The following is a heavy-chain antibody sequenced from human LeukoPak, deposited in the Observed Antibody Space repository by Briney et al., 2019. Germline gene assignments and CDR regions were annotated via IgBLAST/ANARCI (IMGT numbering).Heavy chain of an antibody. Sequence: SETLSLTCAVYGGSFSGYYWSWIRQPPGKGLEWIGEINHSGSTNYNPSLKSRVTISVDTSKNQFSLKLSSVTAADTAVYYCARTPHYYGSGSYYKTPHFDYWGQGTLVTVSS. CDR1: GGSFSGYY. D-gene: IGHD3-10*01. CDR2: INHSGST. CDR3: ARTPHYYGSGSYYKTPHFDY. V-gene: IGHV4-34*01. J-gene: IGHJ4*02.